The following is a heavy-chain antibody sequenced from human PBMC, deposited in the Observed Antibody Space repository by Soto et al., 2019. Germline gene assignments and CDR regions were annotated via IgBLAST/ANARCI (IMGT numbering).Heavy chain of an antibody. CDR3: ASWPDGYYYYGMDV. Sequence: QVQLVQSGAEVKKPGASVKVSCKASGYTFTSYDINWVRQATGQGLEWMGWMNPNSGNTGYAQKFQGRVTMTRNTSRSTAKMWLSSLRSEDTAVYDCASWPDGYYYYGMDVWGQGTTVTVSS. J-gene: IGHJ6*02. V-gene: IGHV1-8*01. CDR2: MNPNSGNT. CDR1: GYTFTSYD.